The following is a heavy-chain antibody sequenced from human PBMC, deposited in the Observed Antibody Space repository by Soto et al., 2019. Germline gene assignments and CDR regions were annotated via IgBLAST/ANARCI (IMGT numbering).Heavy chain of an antibody. CDR3: ASVRGGYYYAMDV. J-gene: IGHJ6*02. CDR2: IYHSGST. V-gene: IGHV4-4*02. D-gene: IGHD3-10*02. CDR1: GGSISSSNW. Sequence: QVQLQESGPGLVKPSGTLYLTCVVSGGSISSSNWWRWVRQPPGKGLEWIGEIYHSGSTNYNPSLKSRVTISVDKSKNQFSLKLSSVTAADTAVYYCASVRGGYYYAMDVWGQGTTVTVSS.